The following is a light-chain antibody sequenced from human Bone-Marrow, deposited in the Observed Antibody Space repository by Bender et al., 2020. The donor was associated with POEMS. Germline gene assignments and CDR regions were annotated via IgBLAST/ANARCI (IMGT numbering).Light chain of an antibody. V-gene: IGLV1-40*01. Sequence: QSVLTQPPSVSGAPGQRVTISCTGSSSNIGGGYDVHWYQQHPGKAPKLLIYEVRKRPSGVSNRFSGSKSDNTASLTISGLQAEDEADFYCNSYTSRYTVIFGGGTKLTVL. J-gene: IGLJ2*01. CDR3: NSYTSRYTVI. CDR2: EVR. CDR1: SSNIGGGYD.